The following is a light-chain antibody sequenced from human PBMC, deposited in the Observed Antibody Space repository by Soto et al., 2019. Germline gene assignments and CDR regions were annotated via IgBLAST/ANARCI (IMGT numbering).Light chain of an antibody. CDR2: SNN. J-gene: IGLJ3*02. Sequence: QSVLTQPHSASGTPGQRVTISCSGSSSNIGSNTVNLYQQLPGTAPKLLIYSNNQRPSGVTDRFSGSKSGTSASLAISGLQSEDEADYYCAGWDDSLNVVVFGGGTKLTVL. CDR3: AGWDDSLNVVV. CDR1: SSNIGSNT. V-gene: IGLV1-44*01.